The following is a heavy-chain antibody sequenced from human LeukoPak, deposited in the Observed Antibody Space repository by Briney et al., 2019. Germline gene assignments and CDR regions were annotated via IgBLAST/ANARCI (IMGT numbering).Heavy chain of an antibody. J-gene: IGHJ4*02. V-gene: IGHV3-23*01. CDR1: GFTFSNYA. D-gene: IGHD6-19*01. Sequence: SGGSLRLSCSASGFTFSNYAMSWVRQAPGKGLEWVSVIGGRGEDIHYAESVEGRFTISRDNSKNTLYLQMNSLRADDTALYYCAKYARAIAVAGFDSWGQGTLVTVSS. CDR3: AKYARAIAVAGFDS. CDR2: IGGRGEDI.